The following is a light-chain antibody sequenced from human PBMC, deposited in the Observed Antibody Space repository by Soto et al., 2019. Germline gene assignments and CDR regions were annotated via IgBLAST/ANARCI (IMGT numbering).Light chain of an antibody. Sequence: EIVMTQSPAILSVSPGERAALSCRASRSIGSSLAWYQQKPGQAPSLLIYGASTRPTGVPARFSGSGSGTEFTLTISSLQSEDSAVYFCQQYKTWSPSTFGQGTKLEI. CDR3: QQYKTWSPST. CDR2: GAS. V-gene: IGKV3-15*01. J-gene: IGKJ2*02. CDR1: RSIGSS.